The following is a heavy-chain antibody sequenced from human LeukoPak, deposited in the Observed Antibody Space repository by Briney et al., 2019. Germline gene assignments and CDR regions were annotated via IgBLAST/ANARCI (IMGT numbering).Heavy chain of an antibody. V-gene: IGHV4-59*01. CDR1: GGSISSYY. CDR3: ARVPDGLAYCGGDCSHGWFDP. CDR2: IYYSGST. Sequence: SETLSLTCTVSGGSISSYYWSWIRQPPGKGLEWIGYIYYSGSTNYNPSLKSRVTISVDTSKNQFSLKLSSVTAADTAVYYCARVPDGLAYCGGDCSHGWFDPWGQGTLVTVSS. J-gene: IGHJ5*02. D-gene: IGHD2-21*02.